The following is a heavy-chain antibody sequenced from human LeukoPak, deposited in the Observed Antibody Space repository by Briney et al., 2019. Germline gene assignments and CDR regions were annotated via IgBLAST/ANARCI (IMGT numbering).Heavy chain of an antibody. CDR2: IYYSGST. J-gene: IGHJ4*02. CDR3: ASLVVVTAMGGLYFDY. V-gene: IGHV4-59*08. CDR1: GGSISSYY. D-gene: IGHD2-21*02. Sequence: SETLSLTCTVSGGSISSYYWSWIRQPPGKGLEWIGYIYYSGSTNYNPSLKSRVTISVDTSKNQFSLNLSSVTAADTAVYYCASLVVVTAMGGLYFDYWGQGTLVTVSS.